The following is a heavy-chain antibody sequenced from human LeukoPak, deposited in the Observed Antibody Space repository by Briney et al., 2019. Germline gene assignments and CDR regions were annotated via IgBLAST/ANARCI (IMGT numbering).Heavy chain of an antibody. J-gene: IGHJ4*02. D-gene: IGHD6-13*01. CDR2: INPSGGST. CDR3: ATGIPAAGPRVDY. Sequence: GASVKVSCKASGYTFTGYYMHWVRQAPGQGLEWMGIINPSGGSTSYAQKFQGRVTMTRDMSTSTVYMELSSLRSEDTAVYYCATGIPAAGPRVDYWGQGTLVTVSS. CDR1: GYTFTGYY. V-gene: IGHV1-46*01.